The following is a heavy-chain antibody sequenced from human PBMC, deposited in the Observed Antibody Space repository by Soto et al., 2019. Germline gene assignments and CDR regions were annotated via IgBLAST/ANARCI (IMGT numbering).Heavy chain of an antibody. J-gene: IGHJ6*03. CDR1: GGTFSSYA. D-gene: IGHD3-10*01. CDR2: IIPIFGTA. CDR3: ARTKSETSMVRGQGLWAQPKYSYYYYMDV. Sequence: ASVKVSCKASGGTFSSYAISWVRQAPGQGLEWMGGIIPIFGTANYAQKFQGRVTITADESTSTAYMELSSLRSEDTAVYYCARTKSETSMVRGQGLWAQPKYSYYYYMDVWGKGTAVTVSS. V-gene: IGHV1-69*13.